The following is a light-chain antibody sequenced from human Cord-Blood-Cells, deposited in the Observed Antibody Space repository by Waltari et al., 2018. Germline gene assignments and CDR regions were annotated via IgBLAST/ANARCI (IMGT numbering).Light chain of an antibody. V-gene: IGKV1-39*01. J-gene: IGKJ1*01. CDR1: QSISSY. CDR2: AAS. CDR3: QQSYSTPQT. Sequence: DIQMTQSPSSLSASVGDRVTITCRASQSISSYLNWDQQKPGKAPKLLIYAASSLPSGVPSRFSGSGAGTDFTLPIRSLQPEDFATYYCQQSYSTPQTFGQGTKVEIK.